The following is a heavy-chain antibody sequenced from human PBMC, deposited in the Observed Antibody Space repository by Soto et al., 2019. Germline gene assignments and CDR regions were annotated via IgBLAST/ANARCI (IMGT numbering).Heavy chain of an antibody. D-gene: IGHD3-10*01. Sequence: PSEILSLTFDVSGDTISTGGYYWSWIRQHPGKGLEWIGYIYYSGSTYYNPSLKSRVTISVDTSKNQFSLKLSSVTAADTAVYYCARGPDYGSGRDRDKIYFDYWGQGTLVTVSS. CDR2: IYYSGST. CDR1: GDTISTGGYY. J-gene: IGHJ4*02. V-gene: IGHV4-31*11. CDR3: ARGPDYGSGRDRDKIYFDY.